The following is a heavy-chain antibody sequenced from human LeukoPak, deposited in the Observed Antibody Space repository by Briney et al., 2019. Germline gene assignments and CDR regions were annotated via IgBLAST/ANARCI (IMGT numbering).Heavy chain of an antibody. Sequence: GGSLRLSCAASGFTFSSYGMHWVRQAPGKGLEWVAFIRYGGSNKYYADSVKGRFTISRDNSKNTLYLQMNSLRAEDTAVYYCAKDDYYDSSGYYWSEAFDIWGQGTMVTVSS. D-gene: IGHD3-22*01. V-gene: IGHV3-30*02. CDR2: IRYGGSNK. CDR1: GFTFSSYG. J-gene: IGHJ3*02. CDR3: AKDDYYDSSGYYWSEAFDI.